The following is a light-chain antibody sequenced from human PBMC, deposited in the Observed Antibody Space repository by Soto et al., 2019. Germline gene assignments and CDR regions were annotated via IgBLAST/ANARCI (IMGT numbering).Light chain of an antibody. CDR1: QDISNH. J-gene: IGKJ3*01. V-gene: IGKV1-33*01. CDR3: QQYDNLPTFT. Sequence: DIQMTQSPSSLSASVGDRVTITCQASQDISNHLTWYQQKPGKAPKLLIYDASSLETGLPSSCSGSGSGTDFTFTITSLRPEDIATYYCQQYDNLPTFTFGPGTKVDIK. CDR2: DAS.